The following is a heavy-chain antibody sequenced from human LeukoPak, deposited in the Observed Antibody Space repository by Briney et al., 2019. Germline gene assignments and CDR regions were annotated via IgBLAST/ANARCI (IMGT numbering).Heavy chain of an antibody. V-gene: IGHV3-23*01. CDR1: RFTFSNYV. CDR2: ISGSGGST. CDR3: AKGLSGAARPGWFDP. D-gene: IGHD6-13*01. J-gene: IGHJ5*02. Sequence: GGSLRLSCTASRFTFSNYVMSWVRQAPGKGLEWVSAISGSGGSTDYADSVKGRFTISRDNSKNTLYLQMNSLRAEDTSVYYCAKGLSGAARPGWFDPWGQGTLVTVSS.